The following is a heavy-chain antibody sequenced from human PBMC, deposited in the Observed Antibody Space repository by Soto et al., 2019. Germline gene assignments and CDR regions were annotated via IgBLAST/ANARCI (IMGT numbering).Heavy chain of an antibody. CDR3: ARDFFDSSDYTTNWFDP. CDR2: MYNTGST. J-gene: IGHJ5*02. V-gene: IGHV4-4*08. D-gene: IGHD3-22*01. CDR1: GGSISGYY. Sequence: PSETLSLTCTVSGGSISGYYWSWIRQPPGKGLEWIGYMYNTGSTVYNPSFKSRVTISVDTSKNQFSLKLTSVAAADAALYYCARDFFDSSDYTTNWFDPWGRGTLVTVSS.